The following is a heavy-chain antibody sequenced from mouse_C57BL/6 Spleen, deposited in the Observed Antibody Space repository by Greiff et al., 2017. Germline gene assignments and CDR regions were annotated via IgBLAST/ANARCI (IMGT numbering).Heavy chain of an antibody. J-gene: IGHJ1*03. D-gene: IGHD1-1*01. CDR1: GYAFSSYW. Sequence: LMESGASVKISCKASGYAFSSYWMNWVKQRPGKGLEWIGQIYPGDGDTNYNGKFKGKATLTADKSSSTAYMQLSSLTSEDSAVYFCAREGDYYGSSPGDFDVWGTGTTVTVSS. CDR2: IYPGDGDT. V-gene: IGHV1-80*01. CDR3: AREGDYYGSSPGDFDV.